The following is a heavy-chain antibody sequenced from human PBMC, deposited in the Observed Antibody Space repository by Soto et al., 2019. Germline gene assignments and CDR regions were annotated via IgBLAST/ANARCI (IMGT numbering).Heavy chain of an antibody. V-gene: IGHV3-23*01. J-gene: IGHJ6*02. CDR2: ISGSGGST. Sequence: PGRSPRLSYAASGFTCSSYARSWLRQAPGKGLEWVSAISGSGGSTYYADSVKGRFTISRDNSKNTLYLQMNSLRAEDTAVYYCAKDDSYGDYGNLLYYYYGMDVWGQGTTVTVSS. CDR1: GFTCSSYA. D-gene: IGHD4-17*01. CDR3: AKDDSYGDYGNLLYYYYGMDV.